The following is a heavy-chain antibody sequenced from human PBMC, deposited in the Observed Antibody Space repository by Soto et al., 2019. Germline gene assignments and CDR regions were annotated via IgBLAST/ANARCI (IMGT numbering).Heavy chain of an antibody. J-gene: IGHJ4*02. V-gene: IGHV4-39*01. D-gene: IGHD3-3*01. CDR2: IFYSGGT. CDR3: ARLFEPYG. CDR1: GGSILDSTYY. Sequence: PSETLSLTCTVSGGSILDSTYYWAWIRQSPGKGLEWIGTIFYSGGTFYTPSLKSRVTMSVDTSNNQFSLKLSSVTAADTAVYYCARLFEPYGWGQGTLVTVSS.